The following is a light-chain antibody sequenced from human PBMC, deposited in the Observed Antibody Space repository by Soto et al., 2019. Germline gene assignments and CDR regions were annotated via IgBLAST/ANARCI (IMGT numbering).Light chain of an antibody. J-gene: IGLJ3*02. CDR1: NSNIGSHT. CDR2: SNN. V-gene: IGLV1-44*01. CDR3: SVWDDSLKGWV. Sequence: QSVLTQPPSASGTPGQRVTISCSGSNSNIGSHTVNWYQHLPGTAPKLLMYSNNQRPSGVPDRFSGSKSGTSASLAISGLQSEDESDYYFSVWDDSLKGWVFGGGTKLT.